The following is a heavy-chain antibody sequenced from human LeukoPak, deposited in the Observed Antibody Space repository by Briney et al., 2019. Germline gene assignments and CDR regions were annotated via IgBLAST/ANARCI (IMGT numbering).Heavy chain of an antibody. Sequence: SETLSLTCAVSGGSISSGGYSWSWIRQPPGKGLEWIGYIYHSGSTYYNPSLKSRVTISVDRSKNQFSLKLSSVTAADTAVYYCARQVVVVAATYDYWGQGTLVTVSS. CDR2: IYHSGST. CDR1: GGSISSGGYS. D-gene: IGHD2-15*01. J-gene: IGHJ4*02. V-gene: IGHV4-30-2*01. CDR3: ARQVVVVAATYDY.